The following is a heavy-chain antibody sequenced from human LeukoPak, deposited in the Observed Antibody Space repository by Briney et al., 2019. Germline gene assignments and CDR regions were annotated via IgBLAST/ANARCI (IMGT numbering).Heavy chain of an antibody. D-gene: IGHD5-18*01. Sequence: PSETLSLTCAVYGGSFSGYYWSWIRQPPGKGLEWIGEINHSGSTNYNPSLKSRGTISVDTSKNQFSRKLSSVTAADTAVYYCARGGARIQLWLRGGFDYWGQGTLVTVSS. V-gene: IGHV4-34*01. CDR1: GGSFSGYY. CDR2: INHSGST. CDR3: ARGGARIQLWLRGGFDY. J-gene: IGHJ4*02.